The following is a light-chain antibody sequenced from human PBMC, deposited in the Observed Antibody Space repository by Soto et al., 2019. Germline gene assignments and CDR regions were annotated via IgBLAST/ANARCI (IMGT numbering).Light chain of an antibody. J-gene: IGKJ1*01. V-gene: IGKV1-5*03. Sequence: DIQMTQSPSTLSASVGDRVTITCRASQSISSWLAWYQQKPGKAPKLLIYKASSLESGVPSRFSGSGSGTEFTLTISSLQTNYFATYYSQQGWTFGQRTKVEIK. CDR1: QSISSW. CDR3: QQGWT. CDR2: KAS.